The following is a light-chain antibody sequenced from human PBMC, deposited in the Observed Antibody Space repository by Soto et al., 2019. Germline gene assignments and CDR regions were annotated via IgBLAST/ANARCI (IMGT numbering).Light chain of an antibody. J-gene: IGLJ1*01. CDR2: SNN. CDR3: AAWDDSLNGYV. CDR1: SSNIARNT. V-gene: IGLV1-44*01. Sequence: VLTQPPSASGTPGQRVTISCSGSSSNIARNTVNWYEQLPGTAPKLLIYSNNQRPSGVPDRFSGSKSDTSASLAISGLQSEDEADYYCAAWDDSLNGYVFGTGTKVTVL.